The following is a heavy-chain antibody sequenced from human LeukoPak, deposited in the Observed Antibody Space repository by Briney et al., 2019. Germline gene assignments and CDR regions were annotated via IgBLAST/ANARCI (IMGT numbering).Heavy chain of an antibody. J-gene: IGHJ5*02. CDR2: INPNSGGT. D-gene: IGHD3-22*01. CDR1: GHTFTGYY. V-gene: IGHV1-2*02. Sequence: ASVKVSCKASGHTFTGYYMHWVRQAAGQGLEWMRWINPNSGGTNYAQKFQGRVTMTRDTSISTAYMELSRLRSDDTAVYYCARDADYYETWFDPWGQGTLVTVSS. CDR3: ARDADYYETWFDP.